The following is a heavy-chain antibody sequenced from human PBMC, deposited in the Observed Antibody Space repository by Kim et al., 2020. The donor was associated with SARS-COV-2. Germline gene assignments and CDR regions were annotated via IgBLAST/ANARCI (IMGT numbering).Heavy chain of an antibody. CDR2: ISWNSGSI. Sequence: ALRLSCAASGFTFDDYAMHWVRQAPGKGLEWVSGISWNSGSIGYADSVKGRFTISRDNAKNSLYLQMNSLRAEDTALYYCAKAPDYYDSSGFWFDPWGQGTLVTVSS. CDR1: GFTFDDYA. D-gene: IGHD3-22*01. V-gene: IGHV3-9*01. J-gene: IGHJ5*02. CDR3: AKAPDYYDSSGFWFDP.